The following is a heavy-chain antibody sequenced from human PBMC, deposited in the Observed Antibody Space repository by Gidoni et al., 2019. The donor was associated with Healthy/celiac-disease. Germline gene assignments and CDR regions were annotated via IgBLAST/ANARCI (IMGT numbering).Heavy chain of an antibody. CDR2: IYYSGSI. V-gene: IGHV4-39*01. CDR3: ARHVQSDYDYVWGSYPSIWGLFDY. Sequence: QLQLQESGPGLVKPSETLSLTCTVSGGSISSSRYYWGWLRQPPVKGLVWIGSIYYSGSIDYHPSLKSRVTISVYTSKNQFSLKLSSVTAADTAVYYCARHVQSDYDYVWGSYPSIWGLFDYWGQGTLVTVSS. D-gene: IGHD3-16*02. J-gene: IGHJ4*02. CDR1: GGSISSSRYY.